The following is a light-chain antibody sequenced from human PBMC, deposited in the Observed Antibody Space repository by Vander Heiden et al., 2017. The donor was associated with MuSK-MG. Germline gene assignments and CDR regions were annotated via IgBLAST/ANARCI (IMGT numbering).Light chain of an antibody. V-gene: IGKV1-33*01. CDR1: QDINNY. CDR3: QQYDNLPLT. CDR2: DAS. Sequence: DIQMTQSPSSLSASVGDRVTITCQASQDINNYLNWYQQKPGKAPKLLIYDASDLETGVPSRFGGGGSGTNFTFTINSLQPEDIATYYCQQYDNLPLTFGGGTKVEI. J-gene: IGKJ4*01.